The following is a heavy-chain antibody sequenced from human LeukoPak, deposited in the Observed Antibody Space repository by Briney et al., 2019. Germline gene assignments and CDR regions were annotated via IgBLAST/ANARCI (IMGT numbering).Heavy chain of an antibody. CDR2: INHRGST. Sequence: SETLSLTCAVYGGSFSGYYWSWIRQPPGKGLEWIGEINHRGSTNYNPSLKSRVTISVDTSKNQFSLKLSSVTAADTAVYYCARGGSIFGVVIRRNWFDPWGQGTLVTVSS. CDR3: ARGGSIFGVVIRRNWFDP. D-gene: IGHD3-3*01. V-gene: IGHV4-34*01. J-gene: IGHJ5*02. CDR1: GGSFSGYY.